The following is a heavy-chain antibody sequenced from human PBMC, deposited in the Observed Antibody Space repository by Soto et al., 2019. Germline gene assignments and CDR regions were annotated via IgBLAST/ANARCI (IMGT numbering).Heavy chain of an antibody. CDR3: APGMRLYQLTFPWYY. J-gene: IGHJ4*01. V-gene: IGHV1-58*01. D-gene: IGHD2-2*01. Sequence: SVKVSCKASGFTFTSSAVQWVRQARGQRLEWIGWIVVGSGNTNYAQKFQERVTITRDMSTSTAYMELSSLRSEDTAVYYCAPGMRLYQLTFPWYYWGHGTLVTVSS. CDR1: GFTFTSSA. CDR2: IVVGSGNT.